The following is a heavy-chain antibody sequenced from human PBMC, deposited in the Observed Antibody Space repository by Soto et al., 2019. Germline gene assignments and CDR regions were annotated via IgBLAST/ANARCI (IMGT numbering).Heavy chain of an antibody. CDR1: GFTFSTFG. CDR3: ARVGYSSTGTTFHYHGLDV. D-gene: IGHD3-22*01. J-gene: IGHJ6*02. V-gene: IGHV3-48*01. CDR2: ITSTGDAT. Sequence: PGGSLRLSCAASGFTFSTFGMYWVRLAPGKGLQWVSFITSTGDATYYAASVKGRFTISRDTAKNSVYLQLSSLRSEDTAMYYCARVGYSSTGTTFHYHGLDVWGQGTTVTVSS.